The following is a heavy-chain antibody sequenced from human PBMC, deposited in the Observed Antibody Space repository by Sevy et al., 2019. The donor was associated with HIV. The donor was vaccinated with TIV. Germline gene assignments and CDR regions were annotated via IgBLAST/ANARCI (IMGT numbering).Heavy chain of an antibody. Sequence: SETLSLTCTVSGYSISSGYYWGWIRQPRGKGLEWIGSLYHSGSTYYNPSLQSRVTISVDTSKNPFSLKLSPVTAADTAVYFCARVARFLEWLFRDSTPPHYFDYWGQGTLVTVSS. CDR2: LYHSGST. CDR3: ARVARFLEWLFRDSTPPHYFDY. V-gene: IGHV4-38-2*02. D-gene: IGHD3-3*01. CDR1: GYSISSGYY. J-gene: IGHJ4*02.